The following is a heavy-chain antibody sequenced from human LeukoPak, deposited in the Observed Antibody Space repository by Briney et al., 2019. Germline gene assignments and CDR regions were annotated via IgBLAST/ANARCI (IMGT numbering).Heavy chain of an antibody. D-gene: IGHD6-19*01. CDR2: IKQDGSEK. CDR1: GFTFSNYW. J-gene: IGHJ6*02. Sequence: GGSLRLSCSASGFTFSNYWMSWVRQAPGKGLEWVANIKQDGSEKNYVDSVKGRFTISRDNAKNSLYLQMNSLRDEDTAVYYCARQSSGWYIHYYGMDVWGQGTTVTVSS. V-gene: IGHV3-7*01. CDR3: ARQSSGWYIHYYGMDV.